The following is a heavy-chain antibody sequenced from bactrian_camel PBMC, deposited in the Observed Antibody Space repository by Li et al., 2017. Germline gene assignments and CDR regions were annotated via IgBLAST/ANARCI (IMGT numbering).Heavy chain of an antibody. J-gene: IGHJ4*01. CDR2: INRDGDRI. CDR3: AWGLQVPPR. V-gene: IGHV3S40*01. CDR1: GDIFRRCR. D-gene: IGHD5*01. Sequence: VQLVESGGGSVQAGGSLRLSCAVSGDIFRRCRLGWYRQAPGKGLEWVAEINRDGDRIWYANSVKGRFTISRDNAKNTVYLQLNSLRTEDMAMYYCAWGLQVPPRWGQGTQVTVS.